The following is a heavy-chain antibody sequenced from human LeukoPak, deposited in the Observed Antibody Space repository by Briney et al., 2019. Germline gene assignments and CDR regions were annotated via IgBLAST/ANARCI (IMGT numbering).Heavy chain of an antibody. D-gene: IGHD1-20*01. CDR1: GGSFSGYY. CDR2: INHSGST. CDR3: ARVTGTTKRSDY. V-gene: IGHV4-34*01. J-gene: IGHJ4*02. Sequence: SETLSLTCAAYGGSFSGYYWSWIRQPPGKGLEWIGEINHSGSTNYNPSLKSRVTISVDTSKNQFSLKLSSVTAADTAVYYCARVTGTTKRSDYWGQGTLVTVSS.